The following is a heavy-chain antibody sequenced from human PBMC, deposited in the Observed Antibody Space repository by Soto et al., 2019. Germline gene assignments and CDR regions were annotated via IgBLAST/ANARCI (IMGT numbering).Heavy chain of an antibody. Sequence: ASLKVSCKSSGYTFTSYDINWVRQATGQGLEWMGWMNPNSGNTGYAQKFQGRVTMTRNTSISTAYMELSSLRSEDTAVYYCARASTIFGVVIIYYMDVWGKGTTVTVSS. CDR2: MNPNSGNT. CDR3: ARASTIFGVVIIYYMDV. D-gene: IGHD3-3*01. V-gene: IGHV1-8*01. CDR1: GYTFTSYD. J-gene: IGHJ6*03.